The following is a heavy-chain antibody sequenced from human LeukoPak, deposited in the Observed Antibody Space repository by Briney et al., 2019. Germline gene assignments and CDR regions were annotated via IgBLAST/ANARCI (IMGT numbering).Heavy chain of an antibody. V-gene: IGHV3-23*01. D-gene: IGHD5-18*01. CDR2: ISGSTGTT. CDR3: AKDRRIQLWLCDY. J-gene: IGHJ4*02. Sequence: GGSLRLSCAASGFTFNTYAMSWVRQAPGKGLEWVSAISGSTGTTHYADSVKGRFTISRDNSKNTLYLQMNSLRAEDTAVYYRAKDRRIQLWLCDYWGQGTLVTVSS. CDR1: GFTFNTYA.